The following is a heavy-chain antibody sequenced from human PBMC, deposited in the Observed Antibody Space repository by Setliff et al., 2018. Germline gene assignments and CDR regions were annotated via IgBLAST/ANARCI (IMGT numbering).Heavy chain of an antibody. CDR1: GLTFSSSW. D-gene: IGHD6-19*01. Sequence: HPGGSLRLSCAVSGLTFSSSWMSWVRQVPGKGLEWVANIGPDGSQKHYVGSVKGRFTISRDNARNSVYLQMNSLRAEDAAVYYCATSDWYAAFDHWGQGTLVTVSS. J-gene: IGHJ4*02. CDR3: ATSDWYAAFDH. CDR2: IGPDGSQK. V-gene: IGHV3-7*01.